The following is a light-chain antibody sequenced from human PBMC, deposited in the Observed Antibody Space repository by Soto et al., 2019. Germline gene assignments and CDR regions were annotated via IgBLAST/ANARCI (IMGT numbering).Light chain of an antibody. V-gene: IGLV2-14*01. Sequence: QSVLPQPASVSGSPGQAITISCTGTSSDVGGYNYVSWYQQHPGKAPKFMIYDVSNRPSGVSNRFSGSKSGNTALLTISGLQAEDEADYYCSSYTTSNTRQIVFGTGTKVTAL. CDR3: SSYTTSNTRQIV. CDR1: SSDVGGYNY. CDR2: DVS. J-gene: IGLJ1*01.